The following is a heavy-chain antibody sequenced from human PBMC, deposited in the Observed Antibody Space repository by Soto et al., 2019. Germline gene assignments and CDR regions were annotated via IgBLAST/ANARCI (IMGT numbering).Heavy chain of an antibody. CDR3: ARVQTP. CDR1: GGSISGYY. J-gene: IGHJ5*02. Sequence: PSETLSLTCTVSGGSISGYYLSWIRQPPGKGLEWIGYMYNTGSTVYNPSFKSRVTISVDTAKNQFSLKLNSVTAADTAVYYCARVQTPWSQGALVTVSS. V-gene: IGHV4-59*01. D-gene: IGHD1-1*01. CDR2: MYNTGST.